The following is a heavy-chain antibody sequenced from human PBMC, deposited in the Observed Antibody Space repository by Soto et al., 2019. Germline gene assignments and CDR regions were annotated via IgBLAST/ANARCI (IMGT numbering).Heavy chain of an antibody. CDR2: IDPSDSYT. Sequence: PGESLKISCKGFGYTFTSYWITWVRQMPGKGLEWMGKIDPSDSYTNYSPSFQGHVTISADKSISTVYLQWSSLKASDTAMYFCARHRHDITGYYQKFWGQGTLVTVSS. J-gene: IGHJ4*02. D-gene: IGHD3-22*01. CDR1: GYTFTSYW. CDR3: ARHRHDITGYYQKF. V-gene: IGHV5-10-1*01.